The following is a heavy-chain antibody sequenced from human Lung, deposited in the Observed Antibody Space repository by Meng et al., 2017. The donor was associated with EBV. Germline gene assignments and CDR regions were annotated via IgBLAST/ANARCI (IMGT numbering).Heavy chain of an antibody. Sequence: QQGVAGPFQASESLSLTCTVSGGAIRFCDFDWSWIRQHPGKGLEWIGYIYDSGSTSYIPSLMSRVTISVDTSRNQFSLKLTSVTAADTAVYYCAREYSSSSGLPGPWGQGTLVTVSS. V-gene: IGHV4-30-4*08. CDR3: AREYSSSSGLPGP. CDR2: IYDSGST. J-gene: IGHJ5*02. D-gene: IGHD6-6*01. CDR1: GGAIRFCDFD.